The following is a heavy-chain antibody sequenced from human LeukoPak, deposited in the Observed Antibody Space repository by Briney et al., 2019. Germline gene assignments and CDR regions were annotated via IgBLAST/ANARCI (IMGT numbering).Heavy chain of an antibody. V-gene: IGHV3-11*01. J-gene: IGHJ4*02. Sequence: GGSLRLSCAASGFTFSDYYMSWIRQAPGKGLEWVSYISSSGSTIYCADSVKGRFTISRDNAKNSLYLQMNSLRAEDTAVYYCARVWQQLVEGYFDYWGQGTLVTVSS. D-gene: IGHD6-6*01. CDR1: GFTFSDYY. CDR3: ARVWQQLVEGYFDY. CDR2: ISSSGSTI.